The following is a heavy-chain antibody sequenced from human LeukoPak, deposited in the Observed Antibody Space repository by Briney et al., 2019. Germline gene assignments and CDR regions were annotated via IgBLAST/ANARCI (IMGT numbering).Heavy chain of an antibody. CDR2: IYYTGST. Sequence: SETLSLTCTVSGGSISSGRYYWSWTRQPAGKGLEWMWHIYYTGSTYYNRSLKSRVIMSVDTSRNQFALNLSSVTASDTAVYYCARDAVTGTKPTLFDYWGQGTLVTASS. V-gene: IGHV4-31*03. CDR3: ARDAVTGTKPTLFDY. J-gene: IGHJ4*02. D-gene: IGHD1-7*01. CDR1: GGSISSGRYY.